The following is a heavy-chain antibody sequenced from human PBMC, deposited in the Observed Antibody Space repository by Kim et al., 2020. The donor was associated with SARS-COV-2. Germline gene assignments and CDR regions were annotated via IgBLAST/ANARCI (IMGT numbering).Heavy chain of an antibody. D-gene: IGHD1-1*01. J-gene: IGHJ4*02. V-gene: IGHV3-23*01. Sequence: DSVKGRFTISRDYAKNTLYLQMNSLRAEDTAVYYWAKDSSPLGRLAGLGYWGQGTLVTVSS. CDR3: AKDSSPLGRLAGLGY.